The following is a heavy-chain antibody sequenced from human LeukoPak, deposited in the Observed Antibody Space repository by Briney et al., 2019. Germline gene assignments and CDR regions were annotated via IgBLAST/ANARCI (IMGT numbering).Heavy chain of an antibody. J-gene: IGHJ4*02. Sequence: SETLSLTCAVYGGSFSGYYWSWIRQPPGKGLEWIGEINHSGSTNYNPSLKSRVTISVDTSKNQFSLKLSSVTAADTAVYYCARGPGDYWGQGILVTVSS. CDR2: INHSGST. CDR3: ARGPGDY. CDR1: GGSFSGYY. V-gene: IGHV4-34*01.